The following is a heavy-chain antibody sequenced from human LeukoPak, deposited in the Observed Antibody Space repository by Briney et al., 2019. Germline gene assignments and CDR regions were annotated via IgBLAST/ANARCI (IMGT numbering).Heavy chain of an antibody. V-gene: IGHV4-30-4*08. CDR3: GRGYCSSTSCYPANDAFDI. CDR2: IDYSGST. D-gene: IGHD2-2*01. CDR1: AGSISSVDYY. J-gene: IGHJ3*02. Sequence: SQTLSLTCTVSAGSISSVDYYWSWLRQPPGKGLECIGYIDYSGSTYYNPALKSRVTISVDTSKNQFSLKLSSVTAADTAEYYCGRGYCSSTSCYPANDAFDIWGQGTMVTVSS.